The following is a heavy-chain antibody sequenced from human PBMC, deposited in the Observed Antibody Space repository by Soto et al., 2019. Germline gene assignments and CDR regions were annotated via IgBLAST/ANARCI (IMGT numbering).Heavy chain of an antibody. J-gene: IGHJ4*02. CDR2: ISGSGGST. CDR3: ATRPPHDYIWGSYRWFNDY. Sequence: GESLKISCAASGFTFSSYAMSWVRQAPGKGLEWVSAISGSGGSTYYADSVKGRFTISRDNSKNTLYLQMNSLRAEDTAVYYCATRPPHDYIWGSYRWFNDYWGQGTLVTVSS. V-gene: IGHV3-23*01. D-gene: IGHD3-16*02. CDR1: GFTFSSYA.